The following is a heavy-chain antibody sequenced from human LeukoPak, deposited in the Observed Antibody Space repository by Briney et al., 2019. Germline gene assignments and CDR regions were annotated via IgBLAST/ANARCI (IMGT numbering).Heavy chain of an antibody. CDR1: GXSFSGYV. CDR2: ISTDGNDK. J-gene: IGHJ4*02. V-gene: IGHV3-30*03. CDR3: ASGLYALDY. D-gene: IGHD2-2*02. Sequence: GRSLRLSCAASGXSFSGYVMHWVRQAPGKGLEWVAVISTDGNDKYYGDSVKGRFTISRDNSKNTLYLQINSLRPEDTAVYYCASGLYALDYWGQGTLVTVSS.